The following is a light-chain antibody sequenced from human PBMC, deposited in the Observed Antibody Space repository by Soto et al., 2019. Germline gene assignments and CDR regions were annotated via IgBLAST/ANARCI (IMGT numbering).Light chain of an antibody. V-gene: IGKV3-20*01. Sequence: EIVLTQSPGTLSLSPGERATLSCRASQSVSRNSLAWYQQQPGQAPRLLIYGASSRSTDIPDRFSGSGSGTDFTLMVSRLEPEDFAVYFCQQYGTSPPTFGPGTKVDIK. J-gene: IGKJ3*01. CDR1: QSVSRNS. CDR2: GAS. CDR3: QQYGTSPPT.